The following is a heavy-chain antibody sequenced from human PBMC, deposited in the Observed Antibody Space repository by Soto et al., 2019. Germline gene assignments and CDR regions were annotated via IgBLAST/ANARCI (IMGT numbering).Heavy chain of an antibody. Sequence: SETLSLTCTVSGGSISSYYWSWIRQPPGKGLEWIGYIYYNGSTNYKPSLKSRVTISGDTSKNQFSLKLSSVIAADTAVYYCARDCRICAGAAGLDYWGQGTLVTVSS. CDR3: ARDCRICAGAAGLDY. J-gene: IGHJ4*02. CDR1: GGSISSYY. D-gene: IGHD6-13*01. V-gene: IGHV4-59*01. CDR2: IYYNGST.